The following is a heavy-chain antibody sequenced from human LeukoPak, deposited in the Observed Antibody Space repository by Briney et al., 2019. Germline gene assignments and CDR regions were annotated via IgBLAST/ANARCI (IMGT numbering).Heavy chain of an antibody. CDR3: ARQNSMVVGTFFDY. J-gene: IGHJ4*02. CDR2: IYYSGST. Sequence: SETLSLTCTVSGGSISSYCWSWIRQPPGKGLEWIGYIYYSGSTNYNPSLKSRVTISVDTSKNQFSLKLSSVTAADTAVYYCARQNSMVVGTFFDYWGQGTLVTVSS. D-gene: IGHD3-22*01. V-gene: IGHV4-59*01. CDR1: GGSISSYC.